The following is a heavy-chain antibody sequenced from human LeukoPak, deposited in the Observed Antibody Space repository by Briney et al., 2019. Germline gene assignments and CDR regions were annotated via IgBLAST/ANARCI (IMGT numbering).Heavy chain of an antibody. D-gene: IGHD3-3*01. J-gene: IGHJ5*02. CDR1: GFNFSSYG. CDR3: ARVASPFGVVISNWFDP. Sequence: GRSLRLSCAASGFNFSSYGMHWVRQAPGKGLEWISYISGGGTTKYYADSVKGRFTISRDNAKFVMYLQMNSLRAEDTAVYYCARVASPFGVVISNWFDPWGQGTLVTVPS. V-gene: IGHV3-48*04. CDR2: ISGGGTTK.